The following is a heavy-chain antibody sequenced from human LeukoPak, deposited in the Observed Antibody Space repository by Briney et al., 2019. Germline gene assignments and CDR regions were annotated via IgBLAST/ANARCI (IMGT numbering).Heavy chain of an antibody. CDR3: ARPLPSCSSTSCYPQDAFDI. CDR2: IYPGDSDT. Sequence: GESLKISCKGSGYSFTSYWIGWVRQMPGKGLEWMGIIYPGDSDTRYSPSFQGQATISADKSISTAYLQWSSLKASDTAMYYCARPLPSCSSTSCYPQDAFDIWGQGTMVTVSS. CDR1: GYSFTSYW. J-gene: IGHJ3*02. D-gene: IGHD2-2*01. V-gene: IGHV5-51*01.